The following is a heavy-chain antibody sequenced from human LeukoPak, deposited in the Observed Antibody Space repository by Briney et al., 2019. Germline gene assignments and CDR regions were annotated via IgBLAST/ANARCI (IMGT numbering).Heavy chain of an antibody. CDR2: IYYSGST. CDR1: GGSISSSSYY. Sequence: SETLSLTCTVSGGSISSSSYYWGWIRQPPGKGLEWIGSIYYSGSTYYNPPLKSRVTISVDTSKNQFSLKLSSVTAADTAVYYCARGSSPGYWGQGTLVTVSS. V-gene: IGHV4-39*07. D-gene: IGHD6-13*01. CDR3: ARGSSPGY. J-gene: IGHJ4*02.